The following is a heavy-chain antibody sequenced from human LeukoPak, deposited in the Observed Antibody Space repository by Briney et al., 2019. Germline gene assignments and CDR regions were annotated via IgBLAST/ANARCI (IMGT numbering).Heavy chain of an antibody. Sequence: SVKVSCMASGFTFTSSAMQWVRQARGQRLEWIGWIVVGSGNTNNAQKFQERVTITRDMSTSTTYMELSSLRSEDTAVYYCAGTYYYDSSGPGGDAFDIWGQGTMVTVSS. J-gene: IGHJ3*02. V-gene: IGHV1-58*02. CDR2: IVVGSGNT. CDR1: GFTFTSSA. D-gene: IGHD3-22*01. CDR3: AGTYYYDSSGPGGDAFDI.